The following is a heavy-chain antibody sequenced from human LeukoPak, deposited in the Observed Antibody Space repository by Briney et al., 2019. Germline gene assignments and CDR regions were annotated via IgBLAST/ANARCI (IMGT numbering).Heavy chain of an antibody. J-gene: IGHJ4*02. CDR3: AKSSYYDFRNTGPYYFDY. V-gene: IGHV3-23*01. CDR1: GFTFSSYA. D-gene: IGHD3-3*01. Sequence: PGGSLRLSCAASGFTFSSYAMSWVRQAPGKGLEWVSAISGSGGSTYYADSVKGRFTISRDNSKNTLYLQMNSLRAEDTAVYYCAKSSYYDFRNTGPYYFDYWGQGTLVTVSS. CDR2: ISGSGGST.